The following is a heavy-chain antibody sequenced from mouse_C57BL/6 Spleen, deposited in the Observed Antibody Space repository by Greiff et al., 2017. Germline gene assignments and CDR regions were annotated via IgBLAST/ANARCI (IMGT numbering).Heavy chain of an antibody. J-gene: IGHJ4*01. V-gene: IGHV1-69*01. CDR3: ARGYSNYYYAMDY. D-gene: IGHD2-5*01. CDR2: IDPSDSYT. CDR1: GYTFTSYW. Sequence: QVQLQQPGAELVMPGASVKLSCKASGYTFTSYWMHWVKQRPGQGLEWIGEIDPSDSYTNYNQKFKGKSTLTGDKSSSTAYMQLSSLTSEDSAVYYCARGYSNYYYAMDYWGQGTSVTVSS.